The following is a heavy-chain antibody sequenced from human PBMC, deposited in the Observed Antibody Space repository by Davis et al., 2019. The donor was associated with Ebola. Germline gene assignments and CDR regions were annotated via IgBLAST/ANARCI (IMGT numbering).Heavy chain of an antibody. V-gene: IGHV4-4*07. Sequence: PGGSLRLSCAVSGGSMSSHYWSWIRQPAGKGLEWIGRIYTTGSTNYNPSLKSRVTMSLDTSENQFSLRLTSVTAADTAVYYCARDRDYYHEGVFDIWGQGTMVTVSS. J-gene: IGHJ3*02. CDR2: IYTTGST. CDR1: GGSMSSHY. CDR3: ARDRDYYHEGVFDI. D-gene: IGHD3-22*01.